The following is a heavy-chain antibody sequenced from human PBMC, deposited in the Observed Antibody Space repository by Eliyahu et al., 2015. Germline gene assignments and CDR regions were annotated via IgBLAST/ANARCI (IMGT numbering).Heavy chain of an antibody. CDR2: ININGHNR. CDR3: VKVGPVMTLNWDLEY. CDR1: GFXFSDFA. Sequence: VESGGGSVQPGGSLRXSCSASGFXFSDFAMHWVRQGPGKGLEYVSGININGHNRYYIDSVEGRFTISRDNSKSTLYLQISSLRPEDTAVYYCVKVGPVMTLNWDLEYWGQGTVVTVSS. V-gene: IGHV3-64D*08. D-gene: IGHD3-16*01. J-gene: IGHJ4*02.